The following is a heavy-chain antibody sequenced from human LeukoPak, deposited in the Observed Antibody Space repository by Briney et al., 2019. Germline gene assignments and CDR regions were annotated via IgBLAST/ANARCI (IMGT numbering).Heavy chain of an antibody. CDR3: AKDQQVGAAAYYFDS. CDR1: EFTFSRYG. Sequence: PGGSLRLSCAASEFTFSRYGLHWVRQAPGKGLEWVAVIANDGKDKKYADSVKGRFTISRDNSKSTLYLQMNSLRAEDTAVYYCAKDQQVGAAAYYFDSWGQGTLVTVSS. J-gene: IGHJ4*02. D-gene: IGHD2-2*01. CDR2: IANDGKDK. V-gene: IGHV3-30*18.